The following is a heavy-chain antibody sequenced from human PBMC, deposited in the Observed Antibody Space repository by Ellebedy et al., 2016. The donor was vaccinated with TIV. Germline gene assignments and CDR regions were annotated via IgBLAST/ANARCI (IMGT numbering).Heavy chain of an antibody. CDR3: ARPGYSSGWYGGFDY. D-gene: IGHD6-19*01. CDR2: ISAYSGYT. CDR1: GYTFTAYY. V-gene: IGHV1-18*04. Sequence: ASVKVSCKASGYTFTAYYMHWVRQAPGQGLEWMGWISAYSGYTNYAQKLQGRVTMTTDTSTSTAYMELSSLRSEDTAVYYCARPGYSSGWYGGFDYWGQGTLVTVSS. J-gene: IGHJ4*02.